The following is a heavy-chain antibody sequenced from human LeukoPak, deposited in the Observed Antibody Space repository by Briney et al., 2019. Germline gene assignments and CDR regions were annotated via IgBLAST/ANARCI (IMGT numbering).Heavy chain of an antibody. J-gene: IGHJ4*02. CDR3: ARGYRGYSGYGLSPGLYYFDY. Sequence: SETLSLTCAVYGGSFSGYYWSWIRQPPGKGLEWIGEINHSGSTNYNPSLKSRVTISVDTSKNQFSLKLSSVTAADTAVYYCARGYRGYSGYGLSPGLYYFDYWGRGTLVTVSS. D-gene: IGHD5-12*01. CDR1: GGSFSGYY. V-gene: IGHV4-34*01. CDR2: INHSGST.